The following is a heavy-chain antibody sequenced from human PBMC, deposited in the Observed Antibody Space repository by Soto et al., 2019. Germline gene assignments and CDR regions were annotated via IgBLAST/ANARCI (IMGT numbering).Heavy chain of an antibody. CDR2: LYYSEST. CDR1: AGSISRVGYY. J-gene: IGHJ4*02. CDR3: SGDYYYRESASFDY. D-gene: IGHD3-22*01. V-gene: IGHV4-31*03. Sequence: QWQLQESGQGLVNPSQTLYLPCTVSAGSISRVGYYWRWIRQHPGEAREWIWYLYYSESTYDNRSLKSRVTISVAASKSEIGPEMGFAPAADTVVYYCSGDYYYRESASFDYWVEGTL.